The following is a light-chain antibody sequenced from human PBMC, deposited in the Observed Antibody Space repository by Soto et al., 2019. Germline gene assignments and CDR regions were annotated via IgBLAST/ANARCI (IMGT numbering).Light chain of an antibody. J-gene: IGLJ1*01. V-gene: IGLV2-14*01. Sequence: QSALTQPASVSGSPGQSITISCTGTSSDVGGYNYVSWYQQHPGIAPKLLIYGVTNRPSGVSPRFSGSKSGNTASLTISGLQAEDEADYHCSSYPSASTLLYLFGTGTKLTVL. CDR1: SSDVGGYNY. CDR3: SSYPSASTLLYL. CDR2: GVT.